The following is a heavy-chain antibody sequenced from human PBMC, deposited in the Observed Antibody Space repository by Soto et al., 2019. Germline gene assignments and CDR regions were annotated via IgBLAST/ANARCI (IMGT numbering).Heavy chain of an antibody. Sequence: SQTLSLTCAISGDSVSSNSAARSWIRQSPSRGLEWLGRTYYRSKWYDDFAVSVKSRITINPDTSKNQFSLQLSSVTPEDTAVYYCARVPQSGNYFHYYGLDVWGQGTTVTVSS. CDR3: ARVPQSGNYFHYYGLDV. CDR1: GDSVSSNSAA. V-gene: IGHV6-1*01. J-gene: IGHJ6*02. CDR2: TYYRSKWYD. D-gene: IGHD1-26*01.